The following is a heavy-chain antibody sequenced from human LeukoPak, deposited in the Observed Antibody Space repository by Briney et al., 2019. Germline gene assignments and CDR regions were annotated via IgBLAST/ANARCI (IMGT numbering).Heavy chain of an antibody. CDR2: IYSGGST. Sequence: GGSLRLSCAASGFTVSSNYMSWVRQAPGKGLEWVSVIYSGGSTYYADSVKGRFTISRDNSKNTLYLQMNSLRAEDTAAYYCARNNWSYVGVDYWGQGTLVTVSS. CDR3: ARNNWSYVGVDY. J-gene: IGHJ4*02. D-gene: IGHD1-7*01. V-gene: IGHV3-66*01. CDR1: GFTVSSNY.